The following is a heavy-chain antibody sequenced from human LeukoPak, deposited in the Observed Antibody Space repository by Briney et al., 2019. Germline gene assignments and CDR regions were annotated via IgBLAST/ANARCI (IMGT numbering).Heavy chain of an antibody. D-gene: IGHD3-10*01. J-gene: IGHJ4*02. CDR3: ARVRSYYYGSGSYPDLDY. V-gene: IGHV1-2*02. Sequence: ASVKVSCKASGYTFTGYYMHWVRQAPGQGLEWMGWINPNSGGTNYAQKFQGRVTMTRDTSISTAYMELSRLRSDDTAVYYCARVRSYYYGSGSYPDLDYWGQGTLVTVPS. CDR2: INPNSGGT. CDR1: GYTFTGYY.